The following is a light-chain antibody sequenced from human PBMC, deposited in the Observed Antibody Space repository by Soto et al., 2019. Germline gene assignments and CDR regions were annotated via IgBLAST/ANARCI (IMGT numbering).Light chain of an antibody. Sequence: QSVLTQPPSASGTPGQRVTISCSGSSSNIGRHGVNWYQHLPGAAPKLLIYSNNQRPSGVPDRFSGSTSGTSVSLTISGLPSEDEADSYCATWDDRLNGVVFGGGTKVTVL. J-gene: IGLJ2*01. V-gene: IGLV1-44*01. CDR1: SSNIGRHG. CDR2: SNN. CDR3: ATWDDRLNGVV.